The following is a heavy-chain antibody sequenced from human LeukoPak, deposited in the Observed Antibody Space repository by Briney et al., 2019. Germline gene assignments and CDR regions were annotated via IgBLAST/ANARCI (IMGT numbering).Heavy chain of an antibody. CDR2: INPSGGST. CDR1: GYTLTELS. J-gene: IGHJ6*03. CDR3: ARVPTPYCSSTSCPGYYYYYTDV. Sequence: ASVKVSCKVSGYTLTELSMHWVRQAPGQGLEWMGIINPSGGSTSYAQKFQGRVTMTRDTSTSTVYMELSSLRSEDTAVYYCARVPTPYCSSTSCPGYYYYYTDVWGKGTTVTVSS. D-gene: IGHD2-2*01. V-gene: IGHV1-46*01.